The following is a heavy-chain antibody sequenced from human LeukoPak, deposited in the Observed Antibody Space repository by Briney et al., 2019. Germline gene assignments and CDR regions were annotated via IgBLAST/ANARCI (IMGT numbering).Heavy chain of an antibody. Sequence: SETLSLTCTVSGGSISSSSDYWGWVRQPPGKGLEWIGSMYYSGSTYYNPSLKSRVTISVDTSKSQFSLKLSSVTAADTAVYYCATTTIRLGYWGQGTLVTVSS. CDR2: MYYSGST. J-gene: IGHJ4*02. CDR1: GGSISSSSDY. CDR3: ATTTIRLGY. D-gene: IGHD1-26*01. V-gene: IGHV4-39*07.